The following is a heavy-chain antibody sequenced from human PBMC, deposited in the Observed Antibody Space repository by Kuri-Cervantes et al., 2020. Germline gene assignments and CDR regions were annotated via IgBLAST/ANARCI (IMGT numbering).Heavy chain of an antibody. V-gene: IGHV3-23*01. D-gene: IGHD2-2*01. J-gene: IGHJ6*03. CDR2: ISGSGGST. CDR1: GFTFSSYA. CDR3: ARMAGSSTSTTYYYYMDV. Sequence: GESLKISCAASGFTFSSYAMSWVRQAPGKGLEWVSAISGSGGSTYYADSVKGRFTISRDNSKNTLYLQMNSLRSEDTAVYYCARMAGSSTSTTYYYYMDVWGKGTTVTVSS.